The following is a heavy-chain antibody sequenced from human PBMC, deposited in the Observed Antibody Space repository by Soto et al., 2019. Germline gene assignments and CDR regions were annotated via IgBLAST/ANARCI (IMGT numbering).Heavy chain of an antibody. Sequence: QVQLVQSGAEVKTPGASVKVSCKASGYTFTKYAISWMRQAPGQGLEWVGWISVYNGNTKYAENLQGRVTVTTDTSTTTVYMELRSLRSDDPAVYYCAREGAGLYYYYYGMDVWGQGTTVTVPS. CDR1: GYTFTKYA. D-gene: IGHD6-19*01. J-gene: IGHJ6*02. CDR3: AREGAGLYYYYYGMDV. V-gene: IGHV1-18*01. CDR2: ISVYNGNT.